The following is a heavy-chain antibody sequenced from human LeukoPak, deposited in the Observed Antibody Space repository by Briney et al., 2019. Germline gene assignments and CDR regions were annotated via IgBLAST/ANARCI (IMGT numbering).Heavy chain of an antibody. V-gene: IGHV3-21*01. CDR3: ARDSTLTARFDY. D-gene: IGHD3-16*01. CDR2: ISSSSSYI. Sequence: PGGSLRLSCAASGFTFSSYSMNWVRQAPGKGLEWVSSISSSSSYIYYADSVEGRFTISRDNAKNSLYLQMNSLRAEDTAVYYCARDSTLTARFDYWGQGTLVTVSS. CDR1: GFTFSSYS. J-gene: IGHJ4*02.